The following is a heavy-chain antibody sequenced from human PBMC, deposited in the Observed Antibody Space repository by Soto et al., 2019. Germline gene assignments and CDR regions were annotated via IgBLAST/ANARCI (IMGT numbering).Heavy chain of an antibody. CDR2: ISSGSDII. Sequence: GGSLRLSCAPGYNLTPYPVNWVRQAPGKGLEWVAYISSGSDIIYYADSVKGRFSISRDTAKNLVFLQMKSLREDDTAVYYCAEGGTYRWGYFDPWGQGTQVTVSS. V-gene: IGHV3-48*02. CDR1: GYNLTPYP. J-gene: IGHJ5*02. D-gene: IGHD1-7*01. CDR3: AEGGTYRWGYFDP.